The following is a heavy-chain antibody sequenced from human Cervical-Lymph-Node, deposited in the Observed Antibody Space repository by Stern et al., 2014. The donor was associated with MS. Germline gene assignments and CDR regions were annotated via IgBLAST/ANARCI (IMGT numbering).Heavy chain of an antibody. Sequence: VQLEESGGGLVKPGGSLRLSCAASGVTFSDYYMSWIRQAPGRGLEWVSYISSSGSSIYYADSVKGRFTISRDNAKNSLFLQMNSLTAEDTAVYYCASGGPSGYFDYWGQGTLVTVSS. CDR3: ASGGPSGYFDY. D-gene: IGHD2-15*01. CDR1: GVTFSDYY. CDR2: ISSSGSSI. V-gene: IGHV3-11*01. J-gene: IGHJ4*02.